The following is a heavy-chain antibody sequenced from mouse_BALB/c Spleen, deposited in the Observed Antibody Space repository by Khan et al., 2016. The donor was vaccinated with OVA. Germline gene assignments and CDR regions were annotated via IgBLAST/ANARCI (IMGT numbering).Heavy chain of an antibody. Sequence: EVKLLESGPGLVKPSQSLSLTCTVTGYSITSGYGWNWIRQFPGNKLEWMGYISYSGCTNYNPSLKSRISIHRDTSKNQFFLQLNSVTTEDTATYYCARTARIKYWGQGTTLTVSS. V-gene: IGHV3-2*02. CDR2: ISYSGCT. J-gene: IGHJ2*01. CDR3: ARTARIKY. D-gene: IGHD1-2*01. CDR1: GYSITSGYG.